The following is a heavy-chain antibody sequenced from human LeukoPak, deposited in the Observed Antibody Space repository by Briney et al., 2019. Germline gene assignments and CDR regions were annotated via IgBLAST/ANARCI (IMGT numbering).Heavy chain of an antibody. Sequence: SETLSLTCAVYGGSFSGYYWSWIRQPPGKGLEWIGEINHSGSTNYNPSLKSRVTISVDTSKNQFSLKLSSVTAADTAVYYCARLKLYSSSWSISYYYYMDVWGKGTAVTVSS. CDR3: ARLKLYSSSWSISYYYYMDV. CDR1: GGSFSGYY. J-gene: IGHJ6*03. D-gene: IGHD6-13*01. V-gene: IGHV4-34*01. CDR2: INHSGST.